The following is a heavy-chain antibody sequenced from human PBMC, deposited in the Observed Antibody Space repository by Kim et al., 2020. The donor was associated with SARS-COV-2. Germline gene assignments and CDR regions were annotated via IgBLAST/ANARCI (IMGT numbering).Heavy chain of an antibody. J-gene: IGHJ5*02. Sequence: SETLSLTCTVSGGSISSSSYYWGWIRQPPGKGLEWIGSIYYSGSTYYNPSLKSRVTISVDTSKNQFSLKLSSVTAADTAVYYCARHRYSGSSSSSWFDPWGQGTLVTVSS. CDR1: GGSISSSSYY. V-gene: IGHV4-39*01. CDR3: ARHRYSGSSSSSWFDP. D-gene: IGHD6-6*01. CDR2: IYYSGST.